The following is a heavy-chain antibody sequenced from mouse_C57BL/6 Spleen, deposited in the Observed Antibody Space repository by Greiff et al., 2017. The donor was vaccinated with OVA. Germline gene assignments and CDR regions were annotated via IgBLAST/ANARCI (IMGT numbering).Heavy chain of an antibody. J-gene: IGHJ2*01. CDR2: ISDGGSYT. Sequence: EVHLVESGGGLVKPGGSLKLSCAASGFTFSSYAMSWVRQTPEKRLEWVATISDGGSYTYYPDNVKGRFTISRDNAKNNLYLQMSHLKSEDTAMYYCAREDYYGSLDYWGQGTTLTVSS. D-gene: IGHD1-1*01. V-gene: IGHV5-4*01. CDR1: GFTFSSYA. CDR3: AREDYYGSLDY.